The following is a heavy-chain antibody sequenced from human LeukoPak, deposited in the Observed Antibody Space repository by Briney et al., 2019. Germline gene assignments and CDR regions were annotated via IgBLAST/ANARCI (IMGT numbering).Heavy chain of an antibody. CDR1: GYTFTGYY. CDR2: INPNSGGT. V-gene: IGHV1-2*06. D-gene: IGHD3-22*01. J-gene: IGHJ3*02. CDR3: ASLSSGLDI. Sequence: ASVKVSCKASGYTFTGYYMHWVRQAPGQGLEWMGRINPNSGGTNYAQKFKSRVNMPRDTSISTAYMEVSRLRSDDTAVYYCASLSSGLDIWGQGTMVTVSS.